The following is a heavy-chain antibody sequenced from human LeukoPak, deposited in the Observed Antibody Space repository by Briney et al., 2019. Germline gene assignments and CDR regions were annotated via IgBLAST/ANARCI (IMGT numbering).Heavy chain of an antibody. D-gene: IGHD4-17*01. Sequence: GASVKVSCKASGGTFSSYAISWVRQAPGQGLEWMGGIIPIFGTANYAQKFQGRVTITADESTSTAYMELSSLRSEDTAVYYCARVSLDYGDYGVLYYYYMDVWGKGTTVTVSS. CDR3: ARVSLDYGDYGVLYYYYMDV. V-gene: IGHV1-69*13. J-gene: IGHJ6*03. CDR2: IIPIFGTA. CDR1: GGTFSSYA.